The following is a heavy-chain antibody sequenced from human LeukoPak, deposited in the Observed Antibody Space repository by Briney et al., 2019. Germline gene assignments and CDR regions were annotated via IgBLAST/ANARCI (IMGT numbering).Heavy chain of an antibody. CDR3: AKDLGSSSWPPVLYYYYYGMDV. D-gene: IGHD6-13*01. Sequence: QPGRSLRLSCAASGFTFSSYGMHWVRQAPGKGLEWVAVISYDGSNKYYADSVKGRFTISRDNSKNTLYLQMNSLRAEDTAVYYCAKDLGSSSWPPVLYYYYYGMDVWGQGTTVTVSS. CDR1: GFTFSSYG. J-gene: IGHJ6*02. CDR2: ISYDGSNK. V-gene: IGHV3-30*18.